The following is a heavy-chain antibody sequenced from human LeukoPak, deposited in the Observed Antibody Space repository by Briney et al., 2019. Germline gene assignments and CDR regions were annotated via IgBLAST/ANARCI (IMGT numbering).Heavy chain of an antibody. V-gene: IGHV4-59*01. J-gene: IGHJ4*02. CDR3: ARESVLEVL. CDR2: IYYSGGT. CDR1: GGSISSYY. Sequence: SETLSLTCTVSGGSISSYYWSWIWQPPGKGLEWIWYIYYSGGTTYNPSLKRRVTISVDTSKNQFSLKLSSVTAADTAVYYCARESVLEVLWGQGNLVTVSS.